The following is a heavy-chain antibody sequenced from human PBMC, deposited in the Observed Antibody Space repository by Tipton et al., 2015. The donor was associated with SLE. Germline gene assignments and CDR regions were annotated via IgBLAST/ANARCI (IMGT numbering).Heavy chain of an antibody. D-gene: IGHD5-12*01. CDR1: GVSMSSHY. Sequence: TLSLTCTVSGVSMSSHYWSWFRQPPGKGLEWIGYIYSSGTTTYNPSLKSRVTISVDTSKNQFALRLTSVTDADTAVYYCARGGLVAMFSWGQGSLVTVSP. J-gene: IGHJ1*01. CDR3: ARGGLVAMFS. V-gene: IGHV4-59*11. CDR2: IYSSGTT.